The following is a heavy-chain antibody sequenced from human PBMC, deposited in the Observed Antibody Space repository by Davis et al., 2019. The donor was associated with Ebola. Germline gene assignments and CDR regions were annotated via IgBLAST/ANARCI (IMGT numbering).Heavy chain of an antibody. CDR1: GGSISSSNW. Sequence: MPSETLSLTCAVSGGSISSSNWWRSVRQPPGKGLEWIGEIYHSGSTNYNPSLKSRVTISVDTSKNQFSLKLSSVTAADTAVYYCARDHLVGDSVVVVARNGMDVWGQGTTVTVSS. CDR2: IYHSGST. V-gene: IGHV4-4*02. D-gene: IGHD2-15*01. CDR3: ARDHLVGDSVVVVARNGMDV. J-gene: IGHJ6*02.